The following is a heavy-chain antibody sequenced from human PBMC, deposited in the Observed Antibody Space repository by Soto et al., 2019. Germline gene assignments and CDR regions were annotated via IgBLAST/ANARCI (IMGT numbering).Heavy chain of an antibody. Sequence: GGSLRLSCAASGFTFSSYAMHWVRQAPGKGLEWVAVISYDGSNKYYADSVKGRFTISRDNSKNTLYLQMNSLRAEDTAVYYCARERGQFSDYYYGMDVWGQGTTVTVSS. D-gene: IGHD3-10*01. V-gene: IGHV3-30-3*01. CDR1: GFTFSSYA. CDR2: ISYDGSNK. J-gene: IGHJ6*02. CDR3: ARERGQFSDYYYGMDV.